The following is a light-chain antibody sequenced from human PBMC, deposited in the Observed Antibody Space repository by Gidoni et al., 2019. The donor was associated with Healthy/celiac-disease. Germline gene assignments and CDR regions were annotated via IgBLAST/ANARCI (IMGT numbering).Light chain of an antibody. J-gene: IGKJ1*01. Sequence: AIQMTQSPSSLSASVGDRVTITCRASQGIRNDLGWYQQKPGKAPKLLIYAASSLKSGVPSRFSGNGSGTDFTLTISSLQPEDFATYYCLQDYNYPRTFGQGTKVEIK. CDR3: LQDYNYPRT. CDR1: QGIRND. CDR2: AAS. V-gene: IGKV1-6*01.